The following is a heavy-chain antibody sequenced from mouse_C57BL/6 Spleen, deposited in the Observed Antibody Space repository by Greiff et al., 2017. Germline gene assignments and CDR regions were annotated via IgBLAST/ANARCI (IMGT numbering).Heavy chain of an antibody. J-gene: IGHJ3*01. D-gene: IGHD2-4*01. CDR1: GYSFTGYY. CDR3: ARSSGSYDYDEFAY. Sequence: EVQRVESGPELVKPGASVKISCKASGYSFTGYYMHWVKQSHGNILDWIGYIYPYNGVSSYNQKFKGKATLTVDKSSSTAYMELRSLTSEDSAVYYCARSSGSYDYDEFAYWGQGTLVTVSA. CDR2: IYPYNGVS. V-gene: IGHV1-31*01.